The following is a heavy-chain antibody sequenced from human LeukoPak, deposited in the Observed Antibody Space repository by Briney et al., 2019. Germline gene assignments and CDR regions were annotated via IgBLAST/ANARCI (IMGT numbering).Heavy chain of an antibody. D-gene: IGHD4-23*01. CDR2: ISSSSSYI. J-gene: IGHJ3*02. CDR1: GFTFSSYS. CDR3: ARDVPAYGGNPDAFDI. V-gene: IGHV3-21*01. Sequence: GGSLRLSCAASGFTFSSYSMNWVRQAPGKGLEWVSSISSSSSYIYYADSVKGRFTISRDNAKNSLYLQMNSLRAEDTAVYYCARDVPAYGGNPDAFDIWGQGTMVTVSS.